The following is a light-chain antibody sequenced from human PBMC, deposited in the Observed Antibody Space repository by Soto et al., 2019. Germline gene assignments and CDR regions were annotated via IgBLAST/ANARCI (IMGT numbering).Light chain of an antibody. CDR3: QQYGSSPPYT. Sequence: IVLTQSPGTLSLSPGERATLSCRPSQSVSSNYLAWYQQKLGQAPRLLIYGACSRATGFPDRFSGSGSGTDFTLTISRLEPEDFAVYYCQQYGSSPPYTFGQGTKLEIK. CDR2: GAC. CDR1: QSVSSNY. J-gene: IGKJ2*01. V-gene: IGKV3-20*01.